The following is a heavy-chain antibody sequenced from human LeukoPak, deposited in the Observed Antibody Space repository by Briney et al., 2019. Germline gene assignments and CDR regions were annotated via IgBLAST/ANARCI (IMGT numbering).Heavy chain of an antibody. J-gene: IGHJ5*02. Sequence: PSETLSLTCTVSGGSISSSSYYWGWIRQPPGKGLEWIGSLYYSGSTYYNPSLKSRVTISVDTSKNQFSLKLSSVTAADTAVYXXXRHRNYYXXGSISPXSXPWGQXTLVTVSS. CDR3: XRHRNYYXXGSISPXSXP. D-gene: IGHD3-10*01. CDR2: LYYSGST. CDR1: GGSISSSSYY. V-gene: IGHV4-39*01.